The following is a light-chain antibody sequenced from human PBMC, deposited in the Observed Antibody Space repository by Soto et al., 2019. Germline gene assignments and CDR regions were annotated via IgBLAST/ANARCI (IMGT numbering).Light chain of an antibody. J-gene: IGKJ1*01. CDR3: QHYNSYLET. Sequence: DIQITQSPSTLSASVGDRVTITCRASEFISKWLAWYQQKPGTAPKLLIYQASSLESGVPSRFSGSGSGTEFTLTITSLQPDDLATYYCQHYNSYLETFGQGTKVEIK. CDR2: QAS. CDR1: EFISKW. V-gene: IGKV1-5*03.